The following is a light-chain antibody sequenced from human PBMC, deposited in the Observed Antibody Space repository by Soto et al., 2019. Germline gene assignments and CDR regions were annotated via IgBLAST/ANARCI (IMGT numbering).Light chain of an antibody. CDR2: DAS. CDR3: QAFDNLPSNT. V-gene: IGKV1-33*01. Sequence: DIQMTQSPSSLSASVGDRVTITCQASQDIKKFLNWYQQKPGKAPKLLIHDASTLETGVPSRFSGSGAGTDFTFIINSLQPEDFATYFCQAFDNLPSNTFGQGKQLEIK. J-gene: IGKJ5*01. CDR1: QDIKKF.